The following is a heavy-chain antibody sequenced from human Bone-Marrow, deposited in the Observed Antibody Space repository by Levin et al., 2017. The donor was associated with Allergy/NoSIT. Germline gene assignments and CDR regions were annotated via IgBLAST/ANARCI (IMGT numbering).Heavy chain of an antibody. CDR3: ARDPAYTYGLDF. CDR1: GFTFRSNS. CDR2: INTAGVT. Sequence: LSLTCAVSGFTFRSNSMNWVRQAPGKGLEWIAYINTAGVTHYADSVEGRFTISRDTAKSSVFLQMNGLRAEDTALYYCARDPAYTYGLDFWGQGTLVTVSS. V-gene: IGHV3-48*01. D-gene: IGHD5-18*01. J-gene: IGHJ4*02.